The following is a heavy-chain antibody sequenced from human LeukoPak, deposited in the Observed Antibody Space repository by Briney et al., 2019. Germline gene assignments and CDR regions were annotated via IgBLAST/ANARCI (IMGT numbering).Heavy chain of an antibody. CDR2: ISGSGGST. J-gene: IGHJ6*03. CDR1: GFTFSSYA. V-gene: IGHV3-23*01. CDR3: AKSATGYYYMDV. Sequence: GGSLRLSCAASGFTFSSYALSWVRQGPGKGLEWVSAISGSGGSTYYADSVKGRFTISRDNSKNTLYLQMNSLRAEDTAVYYCAKSATGYYYMDVWGKGTTVTVSS.